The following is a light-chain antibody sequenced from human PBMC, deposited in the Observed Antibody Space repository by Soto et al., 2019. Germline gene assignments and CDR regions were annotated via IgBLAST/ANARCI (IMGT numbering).Light chain of an antibody. V-gene: IGLV2-14*03. CDR2: DVI. CDR3: SSYTSSSSYV. CDR1: SSDIGAFNH. Sequence: QSVLTQPASVSDSPGQSITISCIGTSSDIGAFNHVSWHQQHPGKAPKLIIYDVINRPSGVSTRFSGSKTGNTASLIISGLQAEDEADYYCSSYTSSSSYVFGSGTKLTVL. J-gene: IGLJ1*01.